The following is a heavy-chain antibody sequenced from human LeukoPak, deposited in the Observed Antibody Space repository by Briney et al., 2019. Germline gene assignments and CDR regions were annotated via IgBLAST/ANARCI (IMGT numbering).Heavy chain of an antibody. CDR3: ARDSITGDNSLDF. CDR2: ITNDGNYE. D-gene: IGHD7-27*01. Sequence: PGRSLRLSCAASGFTFSTYGMHWVRQAPGEGLEWVAVITNDGNYEKYADAVRGRFTISRDNSKNTLYLQMNSLSAEDTAVYYCARDSITGDNSLDFWGRGTLVTVSS. J-gene: IGHJ4*02. CDR1: GFTFSTYG. V-gene: IGHV3-33*05.